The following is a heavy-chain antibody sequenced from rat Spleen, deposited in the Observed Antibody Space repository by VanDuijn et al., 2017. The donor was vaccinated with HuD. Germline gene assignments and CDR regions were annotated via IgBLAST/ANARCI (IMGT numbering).Heavy chain of an antibody. D-gene: IGHD4-3*01. CDR3: ARDGVKFNSGYGY. J-gene: IGHJ3*01. V-gene: IGHV5-34*01. Sequence: EVQLVESGGGLVQPGRSLKLSCEASGFTFSNFGMNWIRQAPGKGLEWVASITDSSYIYYADIVKGRFTISRENAKNTLYLQMTSLRSEDTALYYCARDGVKFNSGYGYWGQGALVTVSS. CDR1: GFTFSNFG. CDR2: ITDSSYI.